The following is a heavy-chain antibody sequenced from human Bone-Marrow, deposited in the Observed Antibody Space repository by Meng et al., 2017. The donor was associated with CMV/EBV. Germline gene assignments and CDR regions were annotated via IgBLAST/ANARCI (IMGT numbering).Heavy chain of an antibody. CDR1: EFTFSSHW. CDR3: ARDPHFGALDH. D-gene: IGHD3-10*01. J-gene: IGHJ4*02. Sequence: GESLKISCVVSEFTFSSHWMTWVRQAPGKGLEWLANINPDATVRNYLDSVKGRFTISRDNSKNSVDLQMNSLRADDTAVYYCARDPHFGALDHWGQGTLVTVSS. CDR2: INPDATVR. V-gene: IGHV3-7*01.